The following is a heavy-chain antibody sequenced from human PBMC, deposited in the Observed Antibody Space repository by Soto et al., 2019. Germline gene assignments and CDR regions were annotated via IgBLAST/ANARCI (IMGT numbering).Heavy chain of an antibody. CDR3: ARTVGAKY. V-gene: IGHV3-23*01. CDR2: ISGSGGTK. D-gene: IGHD1-26*01. J-gene: IGHJ4*02. Sequence: PGESLKISCVASGFTFSNYAMNWVRQAPGKGLGWVSSISGSGGTKHSADSVKGRFTISSDNSNNTLFLQMNTPRAERTAVYLCARTVGAKYWGQGTPVTVSS. CDR1: GFTFSNYA.